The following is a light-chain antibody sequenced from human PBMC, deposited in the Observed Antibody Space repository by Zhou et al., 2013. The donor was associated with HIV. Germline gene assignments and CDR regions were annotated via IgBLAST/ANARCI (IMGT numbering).Light chain of an antibody. J-gene: IGKJ2*01. Sequence: EIVMTQSPATLSVSPGDRATLSCRASQSVANNLAWYQQKPGQAPRLLIYGASTRAAGIPARFRGSGSGTEFTLTITSLQSEDFAVYYCQQFTNWGTFGQGTKLEIK. V-gene: IGKV3-15*01. CDR3: QQFTNWGT. CDR1: QSVANN. CDR2: GAS.